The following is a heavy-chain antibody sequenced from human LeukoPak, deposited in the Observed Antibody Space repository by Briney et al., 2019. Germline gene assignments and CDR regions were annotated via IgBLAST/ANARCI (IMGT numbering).Heavy chain of an antibody. CDR3: ARLDYYYAMDV. V-gene: IGHV3-11*01. Sequence: GGSLRLSCAASGFIFSDYYMSWVRQAPGKGPEWVSYISASGSTIYYADSVKGRFTISRDNAMNSQYLQMNSLRAEDTAVYYCARLDYYYAMDVWGQGTTVTVSS. CDR2: ISASGSTI. J-gene: IGHJ6*02. CDR1: GFIFSDYY.